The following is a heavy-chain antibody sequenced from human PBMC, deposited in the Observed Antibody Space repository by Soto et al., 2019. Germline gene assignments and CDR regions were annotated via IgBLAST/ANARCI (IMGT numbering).Heavy chain of an antibody. Sequence: GGSLRLSCRASGFTLRNYAMHWVRQAPGKGLEWVAVIYFDGSNQHYVDSVKGRFTISRDNSNNMLFLQMNSLRPDDTAVYYCAKVTNIFYGMDVWGQGTQVTVSS. J-gene: IGHJ6*02. CDR3: AKVTNIFYGMDV. CDR1: GFTLRNYA. D-gene: IGHD3-9*01. CDR2: IYFDGSNQ. V-gene: IGHV3-30-3*01.